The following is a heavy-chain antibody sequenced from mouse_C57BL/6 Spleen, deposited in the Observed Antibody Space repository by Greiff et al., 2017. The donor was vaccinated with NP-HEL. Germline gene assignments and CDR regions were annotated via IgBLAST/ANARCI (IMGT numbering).Heavy chain of an antibody. CDR1: GYTFTSYW. V-gene: IGHV1-64*01. CDR2: IHPNSGST. CDR3: ARRGPYYYGSSYGYFDV. J-gene: IGHJ1*03. D-gene: IGHD1-1*01. Sequence: VQLQQPGAELVKPGASVKLSCKASGYTFTSYWMHWVKQRPGQGLEWIGMIHPNSGSTNYNEKFKSKATLTVDKSSSTAYMQLSSLTSEDSAVYYCARRGPYYYGSSYGYFDVWGTGTTVTVSS.